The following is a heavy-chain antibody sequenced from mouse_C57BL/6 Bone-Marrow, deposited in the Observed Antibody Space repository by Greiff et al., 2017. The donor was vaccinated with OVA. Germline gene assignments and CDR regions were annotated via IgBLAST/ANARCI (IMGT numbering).Heavy chain of an antibody. CDR3: ARYRRYYWYFDV. V-gene: IGHV1-22*01. J-gene: IGHJ1*03. CDR1: GYTFTDYN. Sequence: VQLQQSGPELVKPGASVKMSCKASGYTFTDYNMHWVKQSHGKSLEWIGYINPNNGGTSYNQKFKGKATLTVNKSSSTAYMELRSLTSEDSAVYYCARYRRYYWYFDVWGTGTTVTVSS. D-gene: IGHD1-1*01. CDR2: INPNNGGT.